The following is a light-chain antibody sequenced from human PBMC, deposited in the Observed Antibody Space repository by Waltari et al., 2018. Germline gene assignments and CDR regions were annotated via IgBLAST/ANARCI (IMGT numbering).Light chain of an antibody. CDR2: NAY. J-gene: IGKJ2*03. CDR1: QGISSY. CDR3: QQGYTYPYS. Sequence: DIQMSPSPSSLFASVGDRVNTTCRASQGISSYLNWYQQKPGKAPKLLIYNAYSLASGVPSRFSGSGSGTEFTLTISSLQPEDFATYFCQQGYTYPYSFGQGTKVEIK. V-gene: IGKV1-39*01.